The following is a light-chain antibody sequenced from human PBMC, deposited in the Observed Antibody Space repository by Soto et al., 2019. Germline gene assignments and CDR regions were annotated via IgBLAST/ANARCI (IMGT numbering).Light chain of an antibody. CDR3: CSYTSLSTVV. CDR2: AVS. J-gene: IGLJ2*01. V-gene: IGLV2-14*01. CDR1: SSDVGGYNH. Sequence: QSVLTQPASVSGSPGQSITISCTGTSSDVGGYNHVSWYQHSPGKAPKLILFAVSDRPSGVSHRFSGSKSGNTASLTISGLQAEDEANYYCCSYTSLSTVVFGGGTKLTVL.